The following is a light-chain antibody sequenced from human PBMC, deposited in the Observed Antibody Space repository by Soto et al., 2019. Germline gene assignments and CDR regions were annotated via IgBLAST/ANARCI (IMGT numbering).Light chain of an antibody. CDR1: QSVNSN. Sequence: EIVMTQSPGTLSVSPGERATLSCRASQSVNSNLAWYQQKPGQAPRLLIYGASTRATGIPARFSGSGSGTEFTLTISSLQSEDFAVYYCQQYNNWPRTSGQGTKV. CDR3: QQYNNWPRT. CDR2: GAS. V-gene: IGKV3-15*01. J-gene: IGKJ1*01.